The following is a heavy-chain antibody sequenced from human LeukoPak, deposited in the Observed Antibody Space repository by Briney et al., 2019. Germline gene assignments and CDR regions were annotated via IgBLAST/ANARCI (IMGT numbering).Heavy chain of an antibody. CDR3: ARSRVVADTFDI. D-gene: IGHD2-15*01. J-gene: IGHJ3*02. Sequence: SETLSLTCTVSGGSISSGSYYWSWIRQPAGKGLEWIGRIYTSGSTNYNPSLKSRVTISIDTSTNQFSLKLSSVTAADTAVYYCARSRVVADTFDIWGQGTMVTVSS. CDR1: GGSISSGSYY. CDR2: IYTSGST. V-gene: IGHV4-61*02.